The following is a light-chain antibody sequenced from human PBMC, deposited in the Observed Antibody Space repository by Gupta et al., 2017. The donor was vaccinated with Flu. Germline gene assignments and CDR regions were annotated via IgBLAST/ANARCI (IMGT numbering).Light chain of an antibody. V-gene: IGLV2-14*01. Sequence: QSALTQPASVSGSPGQSITISSTATSSDVGGYQYVSWYQQHPDKAPKLMIYEVNSRPSGVSSRFSGAKAGNTASLTISGLQADDEAYYYCCSFTTSNTWVFGGGTKVTVL. CDR2: EVN. CDR3: CSFTTSNTWV. CDR1: SSDVGGYQY. J-gene: IGLJ3*02.